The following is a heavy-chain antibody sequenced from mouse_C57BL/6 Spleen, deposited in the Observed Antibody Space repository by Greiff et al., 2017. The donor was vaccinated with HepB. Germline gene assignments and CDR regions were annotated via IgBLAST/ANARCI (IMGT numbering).Heavy chain of an antibody. D-gene: IGHD3-2*02. CDR3: ARDHRAAQAPWFAY. CDR2: ISDGGSYT. V-gene: IGHV5-4*01. Sequence: EVMLVESGGGLVKPGGSLKLCCAASGFTFSSYAMSWVRQTPEKRLEWVATISDGGSYTYYPDNVKGRFTISRDNAKNNLYLQMSHLKSEDTAMYYCARDHRAAQAPWFAYWGQGTLVTVSA. CDR1: GFTFSSYA. J-gene: IGHJ3*01.